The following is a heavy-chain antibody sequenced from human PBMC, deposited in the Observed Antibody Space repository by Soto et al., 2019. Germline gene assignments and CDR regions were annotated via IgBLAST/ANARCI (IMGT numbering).Heavy chain of an antibody. CDR3: ATESPQTFLTGFDY. D-gene: IGHD3-9*01. V-gene: IGHV1-24*01. CDR2: FDPEDGET. CDR1: GDTLTELS. J-gene: IGHJ4*02. Sequence: ASVKVSCKVSGDTLTELSMHWGRQAPGKGLEWMGGFDPEDGETIYAQKFQGRVTMTEDTSTDTAYMELSSLRSEDTAVYYCATESPQTFLTGFDYWGQGTLVTVSS.